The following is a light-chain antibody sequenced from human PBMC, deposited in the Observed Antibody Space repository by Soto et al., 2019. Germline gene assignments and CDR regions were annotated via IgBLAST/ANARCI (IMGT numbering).Light chain of an antibody. CDR2: EVS. CDR3: SSYTYTNTPLYV. CDR1: SSDVGGYKF. J-gene: IGLJ1*01. Sequence: QSALTQPPAASGSPGQSVTISCTGTSSDVGGYKFVSWYQQHPGKAPKLMIYEVSKRPSGVPDRFSGSKSGNTASLTISWLQAEDEADYYCSSYTYTNTPLYVFGSGTKVTV. V-gene: IGLV2-8*01.